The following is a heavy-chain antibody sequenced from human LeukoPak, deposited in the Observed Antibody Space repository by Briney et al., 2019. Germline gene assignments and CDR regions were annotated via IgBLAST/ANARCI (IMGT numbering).Heavy chain of an antibody. CDR3: AREGTVRATTYFQH. J-gene: IGHJ1*01. CDR2: IIPILGIA. D-gene: IGHD1-26*01. V-gene: IGHV1-69*04. CDR1: GGTFSSYA. Sequence: GSSVKVSCKASGGTFSSYAISWVRQAPGRGLEWMGRIIPILGIANYAQKFQGRVTITADKSTSTAYMELSSLRSEDTAVYYCAREGTVRATTYFQHWGQGTLVTVSS.